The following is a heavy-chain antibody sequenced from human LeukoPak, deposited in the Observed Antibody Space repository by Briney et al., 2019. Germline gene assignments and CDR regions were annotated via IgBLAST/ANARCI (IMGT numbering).Heavy chain of an antibody. V-gene: IGHV5-51*01. CDR3: ARLSSSWSFDY. CDR2: ISPDDSDS. CDR1: GYTFTNYW. Sequence: HGESLQISCQGSGYTFTNYWIGWVRQMPGKGLEWMGIISPDDSDSRYSPSFQGRVTISADKSISTAYLQWSSLKASDTAMYYCARLSSSWSFDYWGQGTLVTVSS. J-gene: IGHJ4*02. D-gene: IGHD6-13*01.